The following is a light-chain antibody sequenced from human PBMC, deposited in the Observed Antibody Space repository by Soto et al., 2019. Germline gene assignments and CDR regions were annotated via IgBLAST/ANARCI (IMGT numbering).Light chain of an antibody. CDR3: QQRSNWPPLT. J-gene: IGKJ4*01. CDR2: DAS. Sequence: EIVLTQSPATLSLSPGERATLSCRASQSVSSYLVWYQQKPGQSPRLLIYDASNRATGIPARFSSSGSGTDFTLTISSLEPEDFAVYYCQQRSNWPPLTFGGGTKVEIK. CDR1: QSVSSY. V-gene: IGKV3-11*01.